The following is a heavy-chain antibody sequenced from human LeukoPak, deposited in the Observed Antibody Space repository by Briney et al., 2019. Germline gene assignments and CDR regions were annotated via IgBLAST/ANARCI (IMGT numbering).Heavy chain of an antibody. Sequence: GGSLRLSCAASGFTFDDYAMHWVRQAPGKGLEWVSGISWNSGSIGYADSVKGRFTLSRDNAKNSLYLQMNSLRAEDTALYYCAKKRFHCSSWYPGAFDIWGQGTMVTVSS. V-gene: IGHV3-9*01. CDR2: ISWNSGSI. J-gene: IGHJ3*02. CDR1: GFTFDDYA. CDR3: AKKRFHCSSWYPGAFDI. D-gene: IGHD6-13*01.